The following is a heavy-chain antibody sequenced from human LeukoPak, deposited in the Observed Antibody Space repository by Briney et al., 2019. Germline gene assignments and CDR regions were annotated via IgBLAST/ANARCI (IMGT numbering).Heavy chain of an antibody. CDR1: GGSISSYY. D-gene: IGHD3-22*01. CDR2: IYYSGST. Sequence: SETLSLTCTVSGGSISSYYWSWIRQPPGKGLEWIGSIYYSGSTYYNPSLKSRVTISVDTSKNQFSLKLSSVTAADTAVYYCARRPRDYYDSEFQHWGQGTLVTVSS. CDR3: ARRPRDYYDSEFQH. V-gene: IGHV4-39*01. J-gene: IGHJ1*01.